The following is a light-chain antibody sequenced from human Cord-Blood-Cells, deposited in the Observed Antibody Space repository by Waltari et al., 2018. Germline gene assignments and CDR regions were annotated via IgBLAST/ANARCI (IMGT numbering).Light chain of an antibody. V-gene: IGKV1-39*01. CDR2: AAS. Sequence: DIQMTQSPSSLSASLGDRVTITCRASQRISSYLNWYQQKPGKAPKRLIYAASSLQSRVPSRLSGSGSGTDFTLTISSLQPEDFAAYYCQQSYSSLYSFGQGTKLEIK. CDR3: QQSYSSLYS. J-gene: IGKJ2*03. CDR1: QRISSY.